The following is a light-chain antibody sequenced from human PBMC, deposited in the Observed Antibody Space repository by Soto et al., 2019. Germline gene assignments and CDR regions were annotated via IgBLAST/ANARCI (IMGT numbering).Light chain of an antibody. CDR1: QRISNT. Sequence: EIVVTQSPATLSVSPGERATLSCRASQRISNTVAWYQQKRGQAPRLLIYGTSTRATGIPARFSGRGAGTXXXXXXXXXXXEXFAVYYCXXYNNWPLITFGGGTKVEIK. J-gene: IGKJ4*01. CDR3: XXYNNWPLIT. V-gene: IGKV3-15*01. CDR2: GTS.